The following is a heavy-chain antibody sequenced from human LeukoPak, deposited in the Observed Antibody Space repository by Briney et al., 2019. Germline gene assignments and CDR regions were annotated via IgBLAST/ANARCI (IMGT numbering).Heavy chain of an antibody. CDR3: AKDRSHLVVPAAMSLYYYYYMDV. Sequence: GGSLRLSCAASGFTFSSYEMSWVRLPPGKGLEWVSYISSSGSTIYYADSVKGRFTISRDNAKNSLYLQMNSLRAEDTAVYYCAKDRSHLVVPAAMSLYYYYYMDVWGKGTTVTISS. J-gene: IGHJ6*03. CDR2: ISSSGSTI. D-gene: IGHD2-2*01. V-gene: IGHV3-48*03. CDR1: GFTFSSYE.